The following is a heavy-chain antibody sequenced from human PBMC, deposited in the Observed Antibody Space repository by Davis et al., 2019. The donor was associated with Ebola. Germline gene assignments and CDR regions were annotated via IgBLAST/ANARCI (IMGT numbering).Heavy chain of an antibody. J-gene: IGHJ4*02. CDR2: INHSGST. CDR3: ARGKNYDSSGYYYVY. D-gene: IGHD3-22*01. CDR1: GGSFSGYY. Sequence: MPGGSLRLSCAVYGGSFSGYYWSWIRQPPGKGLEWIGEINHSGSTNYNPSLKSRVTISVDTSKNQFSLKLSSVTAADTAVYYCARGKNYDSSGYYYVYWGRGTLVTVSS. V-gene: IGHV4-34*01.